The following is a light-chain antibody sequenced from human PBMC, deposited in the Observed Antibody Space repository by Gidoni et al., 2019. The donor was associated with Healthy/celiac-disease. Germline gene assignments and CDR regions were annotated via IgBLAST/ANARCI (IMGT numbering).Light chain of an antibody. CDR2: DAS. V-gene: IGKV3-11*01. Sequence: EIALTQSPATLSLSPGERATLSCRASQSVSSYLAWYKQKPGQAPRLISYDASNRATGIPARCSGSGSGTDVTLTISSLEPEDLAVYYCQQRSNWLFTFGPGTKVNIK. CDR3: QQRSNWLFT. J-gene: IGKJ3*01. CDR1: QSVSSY.